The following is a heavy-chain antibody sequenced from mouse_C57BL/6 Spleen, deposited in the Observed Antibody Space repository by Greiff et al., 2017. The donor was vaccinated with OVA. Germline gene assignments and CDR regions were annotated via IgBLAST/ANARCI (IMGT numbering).Heavy chain of an antibody. CDR3: ARGGTARWYFDV. Sequence: VKLMESGPELVKPGASVKISCKASGYAFSSSWMNWVKQRPGKGLEWIGRIYPGDGDTNYNGKFKGKATLTADKSSSTAYMQLSSLTSEDSAVYFCARGGTARWYFDVWGTGTTVTVSS. V-gene: IGHV1-82*01. D-gene: IGHD1-2*01. CDR2: IYPGDGDT. J-gene: IGHJ1*03. CDR1: GYAFSSSW.